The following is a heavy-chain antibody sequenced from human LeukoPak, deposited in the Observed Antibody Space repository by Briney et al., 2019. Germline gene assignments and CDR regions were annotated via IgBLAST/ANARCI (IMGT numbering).Heavy chain of an antibody. J-gene: IGHJ4*02. CDR2: INPNSGGT. Sequence: ASVKVSCKASGYTFTGYYMHWVRQAPGQGLEWVGWINPNSGGTNYAQKFQGRVTMTRDTSISTAYMELSRLRSDDTAVYYCARGYSGYALSYFDYWGQGTLVTVSS. CDR3: ARGYSGYALSYFDY. CDR1: GYTFTGYY. V-gene: IGHV1-2*02. D-gene: IGHD5-12*01.